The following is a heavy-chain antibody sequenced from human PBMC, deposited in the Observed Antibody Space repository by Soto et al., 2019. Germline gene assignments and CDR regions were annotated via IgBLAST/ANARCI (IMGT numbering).Heavy chain of an antibody. CDR2: VSGSNGNT. V-gene: IGHV1-18*04. D-gene: IGHD2-8*01. CDR1: GYTFINHG. J-gene: IGHJ4*02. CDR3: ARDLYPLAYYFDY. Sequence: ASVKVSCKXSGYTFINHGISWVRQAPGQGLEWMGWVSGSNGNTKYAQKYQGRVTMTTETSTSTAYMELRNLRSDDTAVYFCARDLYPLAYYFDYWGQGTLVTVSS.